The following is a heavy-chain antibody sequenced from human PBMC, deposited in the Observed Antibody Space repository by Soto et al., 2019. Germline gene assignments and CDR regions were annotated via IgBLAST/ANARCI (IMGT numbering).Heavy chain of an antibody. CDR2: IYPDDSDT. Sequence: GESLKISCNVSGYSFTNYWIGWVRQMPGKGLEWMGIIYPDDSDTRYSPSFQGQVTISADKSFSTAYLQWSSLKASDTAMYYCARQLATLVRGVLMGPGDGFAIWGQGTMVTVSS. CDR3: ARQLATLVRGVLMGPGDGFAI. D-gene: IGHD3-10*01. CDR1: GYSFTNYW. V-gene: IGHV5-51*01. J-gene: IGHJ3*02.